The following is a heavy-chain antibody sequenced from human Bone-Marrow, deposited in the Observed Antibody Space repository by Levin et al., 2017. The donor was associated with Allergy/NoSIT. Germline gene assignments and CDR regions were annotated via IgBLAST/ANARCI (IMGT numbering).Heavy chain of an antibody. CDR1: GFTFSSYW. V-gene: IGHV3-7*01. D-gene: IGHD2-2*01. CDR2: IKQDGSEK. CDR3: ARDRRVVVPAGPPGSSGWYWKRGYFDL. Sequence: PGGSLRLSCAASGFTFSSYWMSWVRQAPGKGLEWVANIKQDGSEKYYVDSVKGRFTISRDNAKNSLYLQMNSLRAEDTAVYYCARDRRVVVPAGPPGSSGWYWKRGYFDLWGRGTLVTVSS. J-gene: IGHJ2*01.